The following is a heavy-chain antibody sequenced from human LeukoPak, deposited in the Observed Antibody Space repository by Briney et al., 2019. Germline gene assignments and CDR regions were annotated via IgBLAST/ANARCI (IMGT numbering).Heavy chain of an antibody. CDR3: ARNRDGYNSFDY. Sequence: SETLPLTCTVSGGSINNGGYYWSWIRQHPGKGLEWIGYIYYSGSSYYNPSLRSRVTISVDTSKNHFSLKLSSVTAADTAVYYCARNRDGYNSFDYWGRGTLVTVSS. CDR2: IYYSGSS. CDR1: GGSINNGGYY. J-gene: IGHJ4*02. V-gene: IGHV4-31*03. D-gene: IGHD5-24*01.